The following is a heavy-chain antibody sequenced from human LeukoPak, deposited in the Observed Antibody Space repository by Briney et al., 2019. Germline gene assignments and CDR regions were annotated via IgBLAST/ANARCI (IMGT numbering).Heavy chain of an antibody. J-gene: IGHJ4*02. CDR2: IYYSGST. D-gene: IGHD1-14*01. Sequence: PSETLSLTCSVSGVSISSYYWSWIRQPPGKGLEGIGYIYYSGSTNSNPSLKSRVTISADTSKNELSLKLSSVTAADTAVYYCARHTELGGDFDYWGQGTLVTVSS. V-gene: IGHV4-59*08. CDR3: ARHTELGGDFDY. CDR1: GVSISSYY.